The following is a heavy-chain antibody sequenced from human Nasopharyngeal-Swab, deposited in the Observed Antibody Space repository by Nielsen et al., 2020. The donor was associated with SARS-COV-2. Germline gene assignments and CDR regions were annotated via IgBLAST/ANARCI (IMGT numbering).Heavy chain of an antibody. J-gene: IGHJ4*02. V-gene: IGHV4-34*01. CDR3: ASNYGDYAESRARFDY. CDR2: INHSGST. Sequence: SETLSLTCAVYGGSFSGYYWSWIRQPPGKGLEWIGEINHSGSTNYNPSLKSRVTISVDTSKNQFSLKLSSVTAADTAVYYCASNYGDYAESRARFDYWGQGTQVTVSS. D-gene: IGHD4-17*01. CDR1: GGSFSGYY.